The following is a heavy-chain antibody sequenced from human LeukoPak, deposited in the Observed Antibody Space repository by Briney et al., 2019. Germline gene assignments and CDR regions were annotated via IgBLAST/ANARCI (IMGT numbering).Heavy chain of an antibody. CDR1: GYTFTSYD. D-gene: IGHD3-22*01. CDR2: MNPNSGNT. CDR3: TRGQTHTMIVDN. Sequence: ASVKVSCKASGYTFTSYDINWVRQATGQGLEWMGWMNPNSGNTGYAQKLQGRVTITRNTSISTAYMELSSLRSEDTAVYYCTRGQTHTMIVDNWGQGTLVTVSS. J-gene: IGHJ4*02. V-gene: IGHV1-8*03.